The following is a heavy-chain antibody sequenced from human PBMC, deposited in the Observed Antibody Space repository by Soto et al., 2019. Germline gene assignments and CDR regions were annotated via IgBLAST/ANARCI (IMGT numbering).Heavy chain of an antibody. J-gene: IGHJ4*02. CDR2: INAGNGNT. D-gene: IGHD5-18*01. Sequence: QVQLVQSGAEVKKPGASVKVSCKASGYTFTSYAMHWVRQAPGQRLEWMGWINAGNGNTKYSQKFQGRVTITRDTSESTAYMELSSLRSEDTAVYYCARGSGYSYAYDYWGQGTLVTVSS. CDR1: GYTFTSYA. CDR3: ARGSGYSYAYDY. V-gene: IGHV1-3*01.